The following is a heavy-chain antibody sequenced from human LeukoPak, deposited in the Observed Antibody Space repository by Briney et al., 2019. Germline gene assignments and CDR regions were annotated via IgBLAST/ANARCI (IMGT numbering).Heavy chain of an antibody. CDR3: ARATYYYDSSGYYLDY. CDR2: IYYSGIT. CDR1: GGSISSYF. J-gene: IGHJ4*02. D-gene: IGHD3-22*01. V-gene: IGHV4-59*08. Sequence: PSETLSLTCTVSGGSISSYFWNWIRQPPGKGLEWIGYIYYSGITNYNPSLKSRVTISVDTSKNQFSLKLSSVTAADTAVYYCARATYYYDSSGYYLDYWGQGTLVTVSS.